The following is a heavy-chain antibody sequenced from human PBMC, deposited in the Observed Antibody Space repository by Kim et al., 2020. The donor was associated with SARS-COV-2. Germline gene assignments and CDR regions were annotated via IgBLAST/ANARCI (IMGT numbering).Heavy chain of an antibody. Sequence: SETLSLTCAVYGGSFSGYYWSWIRQPPGKGLEWIGEINHSGSTNYNPSLKSRVTISVDTSKNQFSLKLSSVTAADTAVYYCARGSLYGDYLLPSRYFDLWGRGTLVTVSS. CDR3: ARGSLYGDYLLPSRYFDL. V-gene: IGHV4-34*01. D-gene: IGHD4-17*01. J-gene: IGHJ2*01. CDR1: GGSFSGYY. CDR2: INHSGST.